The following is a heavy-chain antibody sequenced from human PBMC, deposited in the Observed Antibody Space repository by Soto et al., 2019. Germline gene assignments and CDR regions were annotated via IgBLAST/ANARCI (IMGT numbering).Heavy chain of an antibody. CDR2: IYWNDAK. CDR1: GFSLSTSGVG. Sequence: TLVNPTQTITLTCTFSGFSLSTSGVGVGWIRQPPGKALEWLAFIYWNDAKRYSPSLKSRLTITKGTSDNQVVLTMTNVDPVDTASYYCAHFTGYEEFEYWGQGALVTVSS. J-gene: IGHJ4*02. CDR3: AHFTGYEEFEY. D-gene: IGHD5-12*01. V-gene: IGHV2-5*01.